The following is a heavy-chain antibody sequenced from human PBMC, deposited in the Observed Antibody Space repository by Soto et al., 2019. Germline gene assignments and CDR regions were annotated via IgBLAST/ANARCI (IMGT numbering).Heavy chain of an antibody. CDR3: AKHQLDYYYYNMDV. CDR1: GLTFSSNA. J-gene: IGHJ6*02. Sequence: HLGGSLRLSCAASGLTFSSNAVSWVRRAPGKGLEWVSVITDSGGYTFYADSVQGRFTISRDNSKKTVYLQMTSLRAEDTAVYYCAKHQLDYYYYNMDVWGQGTTVTVSS. CDR2: ITDSGGYT. D-gene: IGHD1-1*01. V-gene: IGHV3-23*01.